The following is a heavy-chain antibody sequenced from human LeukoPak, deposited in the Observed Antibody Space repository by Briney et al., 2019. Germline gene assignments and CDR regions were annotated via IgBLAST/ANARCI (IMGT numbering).Heavy chain of an antibody. CDR3: AKEDYSSSWYALDY. V-gene: IGHV3-43*02. J-gene: IGHJ4*02. CDR2: ISGDGGSI. CDR1: GFTFDDYA. Sequence: GGSLRLSCAASGFTFDDYAIYWVRQGPGKGLEWVSLISGDGGSIYYADSVKGRFTISRDNSKNSLYLQMNSLRTEDTALYYCAKEDYSSSWYALDYWGREPWSPSPQ. D-gene: IGHD6-13*01.